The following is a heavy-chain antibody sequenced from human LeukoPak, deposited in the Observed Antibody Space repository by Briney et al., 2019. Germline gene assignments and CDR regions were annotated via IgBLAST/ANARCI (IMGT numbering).Heavy chain of an antibody. CDR3: ARDRSWGSQCYFDY. CDR1: GXHFSTYG. CDR2: IWYDGSNK. J-gene: IGHJ4*02. Sequence: GRSLRLSCAASGXHFSTYGMHWVRQAPGKGLEWVGVIWYDGSNKIYAESVKGRFTISRDNSKNTLYLQMNSLRAEDTAVYYCARDRSWGSQCYFDYWGQGTLVTVSS. D-gene: IGHD7-27*01. V-gene: IGHV3-33*01.